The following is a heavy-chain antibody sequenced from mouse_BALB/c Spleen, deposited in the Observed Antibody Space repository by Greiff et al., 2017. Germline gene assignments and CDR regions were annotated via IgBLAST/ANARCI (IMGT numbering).Heavy chain of an antibody. D-gene: IGHD2-4*01. CDR2: INPSSGYT. CDR3: AREGYDYDAGY. J-gene: IGHJ2*01. CDR1: GYTFTSYT. V-gene: IGHV1-4*02. Sequence: QVQLKQSAAELARPGASVKMSCKASGYTFTSYTMHWVKQRPGQGLEWIGYINPSSGYTEYNQKFKDKTTLTADKSSSTAYMQLSSLTSEDSAVYYCAREGYDYDAGYWGQGTTLTVSS.